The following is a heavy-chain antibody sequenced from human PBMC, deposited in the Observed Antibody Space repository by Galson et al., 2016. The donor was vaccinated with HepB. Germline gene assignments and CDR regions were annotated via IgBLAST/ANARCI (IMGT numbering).Heavy chain of an antibody. CDR3: ARDRSSSWGHYYYDGMDV. Sequence: SVKVSCKASGYTLTGYYIHWVRQAPGQGLEWMGRINPNNGDTNYAQKFQGRVTMTRDTSISTAYMELSSLRSDDTAVYYCARDRSSSWGHYYYDGMDVWGQGTTVTVSS. D-gene: IGHD6-13*01. J-gene: IGHJ6*02. CDR2: INPNNGDT. CDR1: GYTLTGYY. V-gene: IGHV1-2*06.